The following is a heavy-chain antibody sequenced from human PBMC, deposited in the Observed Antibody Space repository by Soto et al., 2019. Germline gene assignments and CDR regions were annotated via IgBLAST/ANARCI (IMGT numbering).Heavy chain of an antibody. V-gene: IGHV3-7*01. D-gene: IGHD3-3*01. CDR3: ARDINYDFWSGYYAINYFDY. CDR2: IKQDGSEK. CDR1: GFTFSSYW. Sequence: PGGSLRLSCAASGFTFSSYWMSWVRQAPGKGLEWVANIKQDGSEKYYVDSVKGRFTISRDNAKNSLYLQMNSLRAEDTAVYYCARDINYDFWSGYYAINYFDYWGQGTLVTVSS. J-gene: IGHJ4*02.